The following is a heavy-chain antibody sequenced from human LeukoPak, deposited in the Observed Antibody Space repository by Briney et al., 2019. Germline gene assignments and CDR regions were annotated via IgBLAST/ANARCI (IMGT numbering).Heavy chain of an antibody. CDR1: GFTVSSNY. CDR3: AKDFFAARRSDY. D-gene: IGHD6-6*01. CDR2: IFGGGGT. Sequence: PGGSLRLSCAAFGFTVSSNYMSWVRQAPGKGLEWVSVIFGGGGTYYADSVKGRFTISRDNSKNTLYLQMNSLRAEDTAVYYCAKDFFAARRSDYWGQGTLVTVSS. V-gene: IGHV3-53*01. J-gene: IGHJ4*02.